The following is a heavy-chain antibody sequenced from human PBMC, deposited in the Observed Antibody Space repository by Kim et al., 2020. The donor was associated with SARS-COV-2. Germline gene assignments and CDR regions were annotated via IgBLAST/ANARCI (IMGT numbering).Heavy chain of an antibody. CDR2: VSHSGST. CDR1: VSPSAVVTG. J-gene: IGHJ5*02. D-gene: IGHD6-25*01. Sequence: SETRPSPALSLVSPSAVVTGGVGSASPQGGGLEWIGEVSHSGSTDYNPSLKSRVTISVDKSKNQFSLKLNSVTAADTAVYYCARAVSSAWTLRDWFDPWGQGTLVTVSS. CDR3: ARAVSSAWTLRDWFDP. V-gene: IGHV4-4*02.